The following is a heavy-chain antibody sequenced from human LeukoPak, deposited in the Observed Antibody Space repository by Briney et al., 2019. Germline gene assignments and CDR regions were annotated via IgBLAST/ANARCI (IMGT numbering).Heavy chain of an antibody. V-gene: IGHV5-51*01. D-gene: IGHD2-2*01. CDR2: IYPGDSDT. J-gene: IGHJ4*02. CDR1: GYSFTSYW. CDR3: ARLVVVPAATCDY. Sequence: ESLKISCKGSGYSFTSYWIGWVRQMPGKGLEWMGIIYPGDSDTRYSPSFQGQVTVSADKSISTAYLQWSSLKASDSAMYYCARLVVVPAATCDYWGQGTLVTVSS.